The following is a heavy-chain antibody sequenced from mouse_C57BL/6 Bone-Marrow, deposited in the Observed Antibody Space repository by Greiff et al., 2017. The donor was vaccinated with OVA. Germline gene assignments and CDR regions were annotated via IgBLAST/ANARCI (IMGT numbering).Heavy chain of an antibody. Sequence: VQLQQSVAELVSPGASVKLSCTAPGFNIKNTFMLWVKPRPEQGLEWIGRIEPANGNTKYAPKFQGKATITSDTSSNTAYLQLSSLTSEDTAIYYCARSSGFAYWGQGTLVTVSA. J-gene: IGHJ3*01. CDR1: GFNIKNTF. CDR2: IEPANGNT. D-gene: IGHD1-1*01. V-gene: IGHV14-3*01. CDR3: ARSSGFAY.